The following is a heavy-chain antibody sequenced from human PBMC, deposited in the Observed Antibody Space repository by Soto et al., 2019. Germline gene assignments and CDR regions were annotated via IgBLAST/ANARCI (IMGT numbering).Heavy chain of an antibody. V-gene: IGHV1-58*02. Sequence: QMQLVQSGPEVKKPGTSVKVSCKASGFTFTSSSMQGVRQARGQRLEWIGWIVVGSGNTNYAQKFQERVTITRDMSTSTAYMELSSLRSEDTAVYYGAASDIVATITWDYWGQGTLVTVSS. CDR3: AASDIVATITWDY. J-gene: IGHJ4*02. CDR2: IVVGSGNT. CDR1: GFTFTSSS. D-gene: IGHD5-12*01.